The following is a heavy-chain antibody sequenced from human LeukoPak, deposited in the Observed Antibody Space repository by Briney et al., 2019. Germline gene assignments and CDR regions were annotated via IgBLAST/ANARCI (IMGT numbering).Heavy chain of an antibody. CDR3: AREGYDSSGYYFGFDY. V-gene: IGHV1-18*01. Sequence: VASVKVSCKASGYTFTSYGISWVRQAPGQGLEWMGWISAYNGNTNYAQKLQGRVTMTTDTSTSTAYMELRSLRSGDTAVYYCAREGYDSSGYYFGFDYWGQGTLVTVSS. D-gene: IGHD3-22*01. CDR2: ISAYNGNT. CDR1: GYTFTSYG. J-gene: IGHJ4*02.